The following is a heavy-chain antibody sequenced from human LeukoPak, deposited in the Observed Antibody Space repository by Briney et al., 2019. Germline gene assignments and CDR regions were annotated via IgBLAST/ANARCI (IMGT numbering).Heavy chain of an antibody. CDR2: IYTSGST. V-gene: IGHV4-4*07. CDR3: ARGPPIVVVPAAMGWSFDY. D-gene: IGHD2-2*01. CDR1: GGSISSYY. J-gene: IGHJ4*02. Sequence: SETLSFTCTVSGGSISSYYWSWIRQPAGKGLEWIGRIYTSGSTNYNPSLKSRVTMSVDTSKNQFSLKLSSVTAADTAVYYCARGPPIVVVPAAMGWSFDYWSQGTLVTVSS.